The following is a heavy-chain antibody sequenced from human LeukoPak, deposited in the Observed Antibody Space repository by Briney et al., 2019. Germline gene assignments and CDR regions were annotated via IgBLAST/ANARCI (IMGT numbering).Heavy chain of an antibody. Sequence: GGSLRLSCAASGFTFSSYGMNWVRQAPGKGLEWVSYISSSGSTIYYADSVKGRFTISRDNAKNSLYLQMNSLRAEDTAVYYCASDGKPGYWYYYYYMDVWGKGTTVTVSS. J-gene: IGHJ6*03. CDR2: ISSSGSTI. D-gene: IGHD2-2*03. CDR1: GFTFSSYG. CDR3: ASDGKPGYWYYYYYMDV. V-gene: IGHV3-48*03.